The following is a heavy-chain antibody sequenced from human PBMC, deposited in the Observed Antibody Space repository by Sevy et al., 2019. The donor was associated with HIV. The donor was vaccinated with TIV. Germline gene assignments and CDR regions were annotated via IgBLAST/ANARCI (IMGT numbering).Heavy chain of an antibody. CDR3: TRGLATADTPVYYFDY. Sequence: GGSLRLSCTTSGFTFDDYAMSWFRQAPGKGLEWVAFITRNSYEAYGGTTDYGASVKGRFIISRDDSKSIAYLQMNSLKIEDTAVYYCTRGLATADTPVYYFDYWGQGTLVTVSS. CDR2: ITRNSYEAYGGTT. CDR1: GFTFDDYA. D-gene: IGHD5-12*01. V-gene: IGHV3-49*03. J-gene: IGHJ4*02.